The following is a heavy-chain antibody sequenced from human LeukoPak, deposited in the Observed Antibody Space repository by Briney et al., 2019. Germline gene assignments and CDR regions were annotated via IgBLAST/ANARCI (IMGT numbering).Heavy chain of an antibody. CDR3: ARVNYGSGSYYRASRYFDY. CDR2: IRYDGSNK. Sequence: GGSLRLSCAASGFTFSSYGMHWVRQAPGKGLEWVAFIRYDGSNKYYADSVKGRFTISRDNSKNTLYLQMNSPRAEDTAVYYCARVNYGSGSYYRASRYFDYWGQGTLVTVSS. V-gene: IGHV3-30*02. CDR1: GFTFSSYG. J-gene: IGHJ4*02. D-gene: IGHD3-10*01.